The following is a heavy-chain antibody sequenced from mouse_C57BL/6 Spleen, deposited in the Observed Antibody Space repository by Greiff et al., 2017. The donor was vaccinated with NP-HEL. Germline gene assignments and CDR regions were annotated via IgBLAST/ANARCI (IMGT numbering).Heavy chain of an antibody. D-gene: IGHD1-1*01. CDR1: GYTFTSYW. CDR2: IHPNSGST. J-gene: IGHJ4*01. V-gene: IGHV1-64*01. Sequence: QVQLQQPGAELVKPGASVKLSCKASGYTFTSYWMHWVKQRPGQGLEWIGMIHPNSGSTNYNEKFKSKATLTVDKSSSTAYMQLSSLTSEDSAVYYCARLYYGSHYYAMDYWGQGTSVTVSS. CDR3: ARLYYGSHYYAMDY.